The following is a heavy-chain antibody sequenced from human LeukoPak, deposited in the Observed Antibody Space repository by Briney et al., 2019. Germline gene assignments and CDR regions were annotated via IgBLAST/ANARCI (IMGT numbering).Heavy chain of an antibody. Sequence: ASVNVPCKASGYTFNGYCMHWVRQAPGQGLEWMGWINPNSGGTHYAQKSQGRVTMTRDTSISTAHMELSRLRSDDTAVYYCARDLSSGIFDYWGQGTLVTVSS. J-gene: IGHJ4*02. V-gene: IGHV1-2*02. CDR1: GYTFNGYC. D-gene: IGHD3-10*02. CDR2: INPNSGGT. CDR3: ARDLSSGIFDY.